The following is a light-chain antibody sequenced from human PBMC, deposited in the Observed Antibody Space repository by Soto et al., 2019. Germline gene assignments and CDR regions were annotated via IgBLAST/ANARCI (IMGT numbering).Light chain of an antibody. CDR3: RQYSDSPPRT. CDR1: HSVDPVY. V-gene: IGKV3-20*01. J-gene: IGKJ1*01. Sequence: EIVLTQSPGTLSVSPGERATLSCRASHSVDPVYLAWYQKKPGRAPKLLIYGASSRAAGIPDRFSGSGSDRDFTLTITRLEPVYLAVYYCRQYSDSPPRTFGQGTTEEFK. CDR2: GAS.